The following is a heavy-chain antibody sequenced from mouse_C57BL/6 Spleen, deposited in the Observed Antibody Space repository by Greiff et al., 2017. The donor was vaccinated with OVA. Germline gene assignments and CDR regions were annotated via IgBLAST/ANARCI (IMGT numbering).Heavy chain of an antibody. CDR2: ISDGGSYT. V-gene: IGHV5-4*01. J-gene: IGHJ1*03. Sequence: EVKLVESGGGLVKPGGSLKLSCAASGFTFSSYAMSWVRQTPEKRLEWVATISDGGSYTYYPDNVKGRFTIARDNAKNNLYLQMSHLKSEDTAMYYCARDLITTVVATDWYFDVWGTGTTVTVSS. D-gene: IGHD1-1*01. CDR1: GFTFSSYA. CDR3: ARDLITTVVATDWYFDV.